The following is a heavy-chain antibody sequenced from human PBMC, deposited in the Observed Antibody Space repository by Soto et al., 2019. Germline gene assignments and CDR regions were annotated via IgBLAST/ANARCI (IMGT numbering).Heavy chain of an antibody. CDR1: GGSIRNYY. J-gene: IGHJ4*02. Sequence: SETLSLTCTVSGGSIRNYYWSWIRQPPGKGLEWIGYVYSSGSTHYNPSLQSRVTISADTSKNQVSLKVNSVTAADTAVYYCARDHPHSYGVYYFDYWGQGTPVTSP. CDR3: ARDHPHSYGVYYFDY. CDR2: VYSSGST. V-gene: IGHV4-59*01. D-gene: IGHD5-18*01.